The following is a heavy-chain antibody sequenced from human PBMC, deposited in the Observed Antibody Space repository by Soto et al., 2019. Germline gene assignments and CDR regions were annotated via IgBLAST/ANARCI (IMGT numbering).Heavy chain of an antibody. CDR3: AKGVVPAAIRYYYGMDV. CDR2: ISGSGGST. J-gene: IGHJ6*02. V-gene: IGHV3-23*01. CDR1: GFTFSSYA. D-gene: IGHD2-2*01. Sequence: EVQLLESGGGLVQPGGSLRLSCAASGFTFSSYAMSWVRQAPGKGLEWVSAISGSGGSTYYADSVKGRFTISRDNSKNTLYLQMNSLRAEDTAVYYCAKGVVPAAIRYYYGMDVWGQGTTVTVSS.